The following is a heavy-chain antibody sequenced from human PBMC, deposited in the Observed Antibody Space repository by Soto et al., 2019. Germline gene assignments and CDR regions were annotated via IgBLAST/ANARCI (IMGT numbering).Heavy chain of an antibody. CDR3: ARDERGTCTSSICYYFDY. D-gene: IGHD2-2*01. CDR2: NSADNGDT. CDR1: GYTFTHYG. J-gene: IGHJ4*02. Sequence: QVQLVQSGAEVKEPGASVKVSCKASGYTFTHYGFSWVRQAPGQGLEWLAWNSADNGDTNYAAKLQGKVTLTTDTSTGTAYMELRSLRSDDTAVYYCARDERGTCTSSICYYFDYWGQGTLVTVSS. V-gene: IGHV1-18*04.